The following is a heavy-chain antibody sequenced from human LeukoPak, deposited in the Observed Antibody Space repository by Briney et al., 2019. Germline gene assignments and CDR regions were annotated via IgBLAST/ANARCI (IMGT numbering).Heavy chain of an antibody. J-gene: IGHJ6*02. CDR1: GYTFTSYG. D-gene: IGHD2-2*01. CDR2: ISAYNGNT. V-gene: IGHV1-18*01. CDR3: ARDIVVVPAAIYYYYGMDV. Sequence: ASVKVSCKASGYTFTSYGISWVRQAPGQGLEWMGWISAYNGNTNYAQKLQGRVTMTTDTSTSTAYMELRSLRSDDTAVYYCARDIVVVPAAIYYYYGMDVWGQGTTVTASS.